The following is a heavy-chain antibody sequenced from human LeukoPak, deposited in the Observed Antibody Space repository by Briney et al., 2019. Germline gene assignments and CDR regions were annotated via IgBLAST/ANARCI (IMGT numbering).Heavy chain of an antibody. Sequence: GGSLRLSCAASGFTFSSYGMTWVRQAPGKGLEWVSTISGGGGGTYFADSVKGRFTISRDNSQNTLYLQMNSLRAEDTAVYYCAKDPPRSRAIVDAFDIWGQGTLVTVSS. J-gene: IGHJ3*02. CDR3: AKDPPRSRAIVDAFDI. V-gene: IGHV3-23*01. CDR1: GFTFSSYG. D-gene: IGHD3-22*01. CDR2: ISGGGGGT.